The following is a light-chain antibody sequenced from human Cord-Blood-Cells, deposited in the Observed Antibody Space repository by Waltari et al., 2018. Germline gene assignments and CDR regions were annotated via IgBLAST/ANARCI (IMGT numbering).Light chain of an antibody. Sequence: DIVMTQSPLSLPVTPGEPASISCRSSQSLLHSNGYNYLDWYLQKPGQSPQLLIYLGSNRASGVPDRFSGSGSGTDFTLKISRVEAEDVGVYYCMQALQTPWTFDQG. CDR2: LGS. CDR1: QSLLHSNGYNY. CDR3: MQALQTPWT. J-gene: IGKJ1*01. V-gene: IGKV2-28*01.